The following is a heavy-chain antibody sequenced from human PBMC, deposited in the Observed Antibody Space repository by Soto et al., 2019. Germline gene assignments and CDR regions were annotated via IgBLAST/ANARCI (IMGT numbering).Heavy chain of an antibody. D-gene: IGHD1-26*01. Sequence: GASVKVSCKAAGYAFTSYGISWGRQAPGQGLEWMGWISAYNGNTNYAQKLQGRVTMTTDTSTSTAYMELRSLRSDDTAVYYCARDRDVGAGYYYYGMDVWGQGTTVTVSS. CDR3: ARDRDVGAGYYYYGMDV. CDR1: GYAFTSYG. V-gene: IGHV1-18*01. J-gene: IGHJ6*02. CDR2: ISAYNGNT.